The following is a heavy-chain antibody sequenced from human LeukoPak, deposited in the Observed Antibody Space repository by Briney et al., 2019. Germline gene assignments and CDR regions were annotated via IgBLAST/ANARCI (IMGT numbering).Heavy chain of an antibody. D-gene: IGHD1-26*01. V-gene: IGHV3-23*01. CDR2: ISSSGSST. CDR1: GFTFSNHA. Sequence: GGSMRLSCAASGFTFSNHAMSWVRQAPGKGLEWVSGISSSGSSTFFADHVKGRFTISRDNAKNSLYLQMNTLQAEDTAVYYCARRSPGTSPLSYYYTDAWGKGTTFTVSS. J-gene: IGHJ6*03. CDR3: ARRSPGTSPLSYYYTDA.